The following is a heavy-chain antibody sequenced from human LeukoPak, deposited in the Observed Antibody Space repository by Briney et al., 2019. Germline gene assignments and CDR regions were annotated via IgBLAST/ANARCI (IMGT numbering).Heavy chain of an antibody. CDR3: AKGITIFGVSNSYYMDV. V-gene: IGHV1-69*04. CDR1: GGTFSSYA. Sequence: SVKVSCKASGGTFSSYAISWVRQAPGQGLEWMGRIIPILGIANYAQKFQGGVTITADKSTSTAYMELSSLRAEDTAVYYCAKGITIFGVSNSYYMDVWGKGTTVTVSS. CDR2: IIPILGIA. D-gene: IGHD3-3*01. J-gene: IGHJ6*03.